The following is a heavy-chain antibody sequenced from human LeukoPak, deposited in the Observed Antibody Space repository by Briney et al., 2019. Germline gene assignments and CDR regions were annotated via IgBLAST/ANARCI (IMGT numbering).Heavy chain of an antibody. CDR2: INQDGGEK. J-gene: IGHJ4*02. D-gene: IGHD4-17*01. Sequence: PGGSLRLSCVASGFALSLHWMSWVRQAPGKGLEWVANINQDGGEKYYVDSVKGRFTISRDNAKNSLYLQMNSLRAEDTAVYSCASIDYGDSYWGQGTLVTVSS. V-gene: IGHV3-7*02. CDR3: ASIDYGDSY. CDR1: GFALSLHW.